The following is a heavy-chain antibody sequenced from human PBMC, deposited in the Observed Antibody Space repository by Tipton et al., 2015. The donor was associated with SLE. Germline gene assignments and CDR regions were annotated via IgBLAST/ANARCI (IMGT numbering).Heavy chain of an antibody. J-gene: IGHJ3*02. V-gene: IGHV3-30*02. CDR1: GFTFSRYG. CDR3: AKGGTGTFDI. D-gene: IGHD1-1*01. Sequence: GSLRLSCAASGFTFSRYGIHWVRQAPGKGLEWVAFIRYDGSNKFYADSVKGRFTISRDNSKNTVYLQMNSLRTEDTGVYYCAKGGTGTFDIWGQGTMVTVSS. CDR2: IRYDGSNK.